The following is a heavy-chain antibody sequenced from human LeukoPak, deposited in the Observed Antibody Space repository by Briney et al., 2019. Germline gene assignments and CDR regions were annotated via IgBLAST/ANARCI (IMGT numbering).Heavy chain of an antibody. Sequence: GGSLRLSCAASGFTFSSYWMSWVRQAPGKGLEWVANIKQDGSEKYYVDSVKGRFTISRDNAKNSLYLQMNSLRAEDTAVYYCARDRVSSGWDHDYWGQGTLVTVSS. D-gene: IGHD6-19*01. CDR2: IKQDGSEK. CDR3: ARDRVSSGWDHDY. J-gene: IGHJ4*02. CDR1: GFTFSSYW. V-gene: IGHV3-7*01.